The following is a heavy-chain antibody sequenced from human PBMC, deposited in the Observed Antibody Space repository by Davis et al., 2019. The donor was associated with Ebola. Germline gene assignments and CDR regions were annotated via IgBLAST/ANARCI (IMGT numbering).Heavy chain of an antibody. CDR3: ARDRGYCSGGSCYYYYYYGMDV. J-gene: IGHJ6*02. D-gene: IGHD2-15*01. Sequence: PSETLSLTCTVSGGSISSYYWSWIRQPAGKGLEWIGRIYTSGSTNYNPSLKSRVTMSVDTSKNQFSLKLSSVTAADTAVYYCARDRGYCSGGSCYYYYYYGMDVWGQGTTVTVSS. CDR1: GGSISSYY. V-gene: IGHV4-4*07. CDR2: IYTSGST.